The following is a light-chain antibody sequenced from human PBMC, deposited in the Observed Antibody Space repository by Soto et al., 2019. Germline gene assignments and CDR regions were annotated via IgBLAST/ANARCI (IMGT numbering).Light chain of an antibody. V-gene: IGKV3-20*01. J-gene: IGKJ5*01. CDR3: QQCGSSST. CDR1: HTFINSF. Sequence: EIVLTQSPGTLSLSPGEIATLSCSASHTFINSFLSWFQQIPGLARRLLIYGASMRATGIPDRFSGSGSGTDFTLTISRLEPEDFAVYYCQQCGSSSTFGQGTRLEI. CDR2: GAS.